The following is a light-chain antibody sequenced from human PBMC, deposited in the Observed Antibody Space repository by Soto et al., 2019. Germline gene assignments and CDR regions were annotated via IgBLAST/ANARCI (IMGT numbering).Light chain of an antibody. CDR1: QSISTS. Sequence: DIQMTQSPSSLSASVGDRVTITCRASQSISTSLNWYQQKPGKAPDLLIYAASNLQSGVPSRFSGSGSGTDFTLTISSLQPDDFATYYCQQSYSSPHMYTFGLGTKLELK. V-gene: IGKV1-39*01. CDR2: AAS. J-gene: IGKJ2*01. CDR3: QQSYSSPHMYT.